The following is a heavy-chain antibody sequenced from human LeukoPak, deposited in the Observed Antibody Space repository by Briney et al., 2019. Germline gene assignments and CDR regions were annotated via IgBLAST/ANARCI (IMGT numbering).Heavy chain of an antibody. CDR2: MNPNSGNT. J-gene: IGHJ3*02. CDR1: GYTFTSYD. V-gene: IGHV1-8*03. D-gene: IGHD3-10*01. Sequence: ASVKVSCKASGYTFTSYDINWVPQATGQGLEWMGWMNPNSGNTGYAQKFQGRVTITRNTSISTAYMELSRLRSDDTAVYYCARAELLWFGELGTALDAFDIWGQGTMVTVSS. CDR3: ARAELLWFGELGTALDAFDI.